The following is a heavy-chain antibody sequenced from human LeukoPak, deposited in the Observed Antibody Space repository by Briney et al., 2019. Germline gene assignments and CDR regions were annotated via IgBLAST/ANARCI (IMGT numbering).Heavy chain of an antibody. CDR2: ISYDGSNK. J-gene: IGHJ4*02. D-gene: IGHD6-13*01. Sequence: GTSLRLSCAASGFTFSSYAMHWVRQAPGKGLEWVAVISYDGSNKYYADSVKGRFTISSDNSKNTLYLQMNSLRAEDTAVYYCARAGAVIAAAVDYWGQGTLVTVSS. CDR3: ARAGAVIAAAVDY. CDR1: GFTFSSYA. V-gene: IGHV3-30*04.